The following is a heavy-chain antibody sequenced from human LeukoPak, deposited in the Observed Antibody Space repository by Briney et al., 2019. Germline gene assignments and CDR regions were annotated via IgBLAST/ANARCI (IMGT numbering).Heavy chain of an antibody. V-gene: IGHV3-74*03. CDR2: INTDGSTT. Sequence: GGSLRLSCAASGFTFSSYWMHWVRQAPGKGLVWVSRINTDGSTTTYADSVKGRFTISRGNAKNTLYLQLNTLRAEDTAVYYCARNPGDGCRFDLWGRGTLVTVSS. CDR1: GFTFSSYW. D-gene: IGHD2-21*01. CDR3: ARNPGDGCRFDL. J-gene: IGHJ2*01.